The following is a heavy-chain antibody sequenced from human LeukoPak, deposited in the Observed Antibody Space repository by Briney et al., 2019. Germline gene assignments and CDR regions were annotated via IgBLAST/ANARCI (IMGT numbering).Heavy chain of an antibody. J-gene: IGHJ4*02. V-gene: IGHV3-48*03. CDR3: ARENRGFITRPIDY. CDR2: ISSSGSTK. Sequence: GGSLRLSCAASGFTFSSYEMNWVRQAPGKGLEWVSYISSSGSTKYYADSVKGRFTISRDNAKNSLYLQMNSLRADDTAVYYCARENRGFITRPIDYWGQGTLVTVSS. D-gene: IGHD3-10*01. CDR1: GFTFSSYE.